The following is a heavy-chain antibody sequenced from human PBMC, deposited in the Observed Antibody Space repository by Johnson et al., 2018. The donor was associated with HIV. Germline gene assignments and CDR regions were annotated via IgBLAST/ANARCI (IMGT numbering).Heavy chain of an antibody. J-gene: IGHJ3*01. D-gene: IGHD1-26*01. Sequence: MQLVESGGGLVKPGGSLRLSCAASGFTFSDYYMTWIRQAPGKGLEWVSYISTNVNDMYYADSVKGRFTISRDNAKNSLFLQMNSLRAEDTDVYYCAREGELDAFDVWGQGTMVTVSS. CDR1: GFTFSDYY. CDR3: AREGELDAFDV. V-gene: IGHV3-11*04. CDR2: ISTNVNDM.